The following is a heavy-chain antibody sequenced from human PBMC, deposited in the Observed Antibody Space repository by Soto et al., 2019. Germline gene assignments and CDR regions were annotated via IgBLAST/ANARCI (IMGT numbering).Heavy chain of an antibody. J-gene: IGHJ5*02. CDR3: ARALHSNWNTLEWFDP. V-gene: IGHV4-59*01. Sequence: SETLSLTCTVSGGSISSYYLSWIRQPPGKGLEWIGYIYYSGSTNYNPSLKSRVTISVDTSKNQFSLKLSSVTAADTAVYYCARALHSNWNTLEWFDPWGQGTLVTVSS. CDR1: GGSISSYY. CDR2: IYYSGST. D-gene: IGHD1-20*01.